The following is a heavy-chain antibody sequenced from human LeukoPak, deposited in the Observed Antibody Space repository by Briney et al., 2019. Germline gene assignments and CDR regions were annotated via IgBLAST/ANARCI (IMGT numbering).Heavy chain of an antibody. J-gene: IGHJ6*03. CDR3: ASPAMAFIDQGRYNYYYYMDV. Sequence: SETLSLTCTVSGYSISSGYYWGWIRQPPGKGLEWIGSIYHSGSTYYNPSLKSRVTISVDTSKNQFSLKLSSVTAGDTAVYYCASPAMAFIDQGRYNYYYYMDVWGKGTTVTVSS. CDR1: GYSISSGYY. V-gene: IGHV4-38-2*02. CDR2: IYHSGST. D-gene: IGHD5-18*01.